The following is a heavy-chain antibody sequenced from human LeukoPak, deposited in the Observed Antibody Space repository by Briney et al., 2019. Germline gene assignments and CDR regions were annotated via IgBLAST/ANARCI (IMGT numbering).Heavy chain of an antibody. CDR3: AKTRLAAALPTFDY. CDR1: GFTFSSYA. V-gene: IGHV3-23*01. CDR2: ISGSGGST. D-gene: IGHD6-13*01. Sequence: GGSLRLSCAASGFTFSSYAMSWVRQAPGKGLGWVSAISGSGGSTYYADSVKGRFTISRDNSKTTLYLQMNSLRAEDTAVYYCAKTRLAAALPTFDYWGQGTLVTVSS. J-gene: IGHJ4*02.